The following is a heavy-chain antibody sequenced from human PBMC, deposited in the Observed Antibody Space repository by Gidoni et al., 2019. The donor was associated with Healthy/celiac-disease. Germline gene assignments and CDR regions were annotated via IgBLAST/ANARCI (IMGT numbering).Heavy chain of an antibody. Sequence: QLQLQESGPGLVKPSETLSLTCTVSRGSISSSSYYWGWIRQPPGKGLEWIGSIYYSGSTYYNPSLKSRGTISVDTSKNQFSLKLSSVTAADTAVYYCARRGSGWKQVHYFDYWGQGTLVTVSS. CDR1: RGSISSSSYY. CDR3: ARRGSGWKQVHYFDY. CDR2: IYYSGST. D-gene: IGHD6-19*01. J-gene: IGHJ4*02. V-gene: IGHV4-39*01.